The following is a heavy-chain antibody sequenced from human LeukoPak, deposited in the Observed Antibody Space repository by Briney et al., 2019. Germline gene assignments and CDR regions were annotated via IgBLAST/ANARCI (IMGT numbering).Heavy chain of an antibody. Sequence: GGSLRLSCAASGFTFSNYWMSWVRQAPGKGLEWVANIKEDGRDKYYVDSVKGRFTISRDNGKNSLYLQMNSLRAEDTAVYYCARGSTTTTGVAPQGFDPWGQGTLVTVSS. CDR1: GFTFSNYW. V-gene: IGHV3-7*01. CDR3: ARGSTTTTGVAPQGFDP. D-gene: IGHD5-24*01. CDR2: IKEDGRDK. J-gene: IGHJ5*02.